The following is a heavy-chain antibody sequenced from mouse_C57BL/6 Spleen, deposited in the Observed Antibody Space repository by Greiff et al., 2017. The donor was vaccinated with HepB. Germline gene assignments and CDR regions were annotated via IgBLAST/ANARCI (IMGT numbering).Heavy chain of an antibody. CDR1: GYSFTGYY. Sequence: EVKLVESGPELVKPGASVKISCKASGYSFTGYYMNWVKQSPEKSLEWIGEINPSTGGTTYNQKFKAKATLTVDKSSSTAYMQLKSLTSEDSAVYYCAKGDYDLAYWGQGTLVTVSA. V-gene: IGHV1-42*01. J-gene: IGHJ3*01. CDR2: INPSTGGT. CDR3: AKGDYDLAY. D-gene: IGHD2-4*01.